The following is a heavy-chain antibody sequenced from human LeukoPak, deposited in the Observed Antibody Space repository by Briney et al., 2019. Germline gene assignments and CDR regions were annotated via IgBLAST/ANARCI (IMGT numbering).Heavy chain of an antibody. J-gene: IGHJ6*02. CDR1: GFTLGSDA. CDR2: ISAEGGST. V-gene: IGHV3-23*01. CDR3: AKSSYGSGPYYCGMDV. D-gene: IGHD3-10*01. Sequence: GGSLRLSCAASGFTLGSDAMSWVLQAPGKGPEWVSAISAEGGSTYYADSVKGRFFISRDTSKNTLYLQMNSLRVEDTAVYYCAKSSYGSGPYYCGMDVWGQGTTVTVSS.